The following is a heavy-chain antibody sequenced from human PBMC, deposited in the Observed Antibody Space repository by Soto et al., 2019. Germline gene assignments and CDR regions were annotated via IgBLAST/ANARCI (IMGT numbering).Heavy chain of an antibody. J-gene: IGHJ6*03. V-gene: IGHV3-48*01. D-gene: IGHD3-3*01. Sequence: GGSLILSCAASGFTFSSYSMNWVRQAPGKGLEWVSYISSSSSTIYYADSVKGRFTISRDNAKNSLYLQMNSLRAEDTAVYYCARDYSDFWSGYYLQYYYYYMDVWGKGTTVTVSS. CDR3: ARDYSDFWSGYYLQYYYYYMDV. CDR1: GFTFSSYS. CDR2: ISSSSSTI.